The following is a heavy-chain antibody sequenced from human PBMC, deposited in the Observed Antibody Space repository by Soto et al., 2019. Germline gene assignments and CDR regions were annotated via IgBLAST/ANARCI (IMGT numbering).Heavy chain of an antibody. Sequence: SETLSLTCAVYGGSFSGYYWSWIRQPPGKGLEWIGEINHSGSTNYNPSLKSRVTISVDTSKNQFSLKLSSVTAADTAVYYCARMGQRYCSGGSCYNYWGQGTLVTVSS. V-gene: IGHV4-34*01. CDR2: INHSGST. D-gene: IGHD2-15*01. CDR3: ARMGQRYCSGGSCYNY. J-gene: IGHJ4*02. CDR1: GGSFSGYY.